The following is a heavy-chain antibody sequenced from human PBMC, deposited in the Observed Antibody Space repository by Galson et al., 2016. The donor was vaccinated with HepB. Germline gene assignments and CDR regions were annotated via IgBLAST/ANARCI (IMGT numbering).Heavy chain of an antibody. D-gene: IGHD2-8*01. J-gene: IGHJ5*02. CDR2: IIPIFRTT. CDR1: GGTFSSYA. Sequence: SVKVSCKASGGTFSSYAISWVRQAPGQGLEWMGGIIPIFRTTDYAQTFQDRVTITADESTSTAYLELISLISADTAVYYCAIMDAPLLEGGAWFDPWGQGTTVTVSS. V-gene: IGHV1-69*13. CDR3: AIMDAPLLEGGAWFDP.